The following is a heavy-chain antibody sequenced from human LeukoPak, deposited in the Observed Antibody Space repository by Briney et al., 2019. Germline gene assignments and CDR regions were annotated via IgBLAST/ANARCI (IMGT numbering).Heavy chain of an antibody. Sequence: GASVKVSCKAAGYTFTSYGISWVRQAPGQGLEWRGWINTNTGNPTYAQGFTGRVVFSLDTSGSTAYLQISSLKAEDTAVYYCARDRASNGQLMYYYYYYMDVWGKGTTVTVSS. CDR3: ARDRASNGQLMYYYYYYMDV. CDR2: INTNTGNP. J-gene: IGHJ6*03. CDR1: GYTFTSYG. V-gene: IGHV7-4-1*02. D-gene: IGHD2-2*01.